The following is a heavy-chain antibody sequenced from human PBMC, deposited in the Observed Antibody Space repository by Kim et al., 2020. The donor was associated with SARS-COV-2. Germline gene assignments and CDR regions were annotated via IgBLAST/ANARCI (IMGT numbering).Heavy chain of an antibody. CDR2: MNPNSGNT. V-gene: IGHV1-8*01. D-gene: IGHD5-12*01. CDR1: GYTFTRYD. CDR3: ARNLRCPTIFSYYYYMDV. Sequence: ASVKVSCKASGYTFTRYDINWVRQATGQGLEWMGWMNPNSGNTGYAQKFQGRVTMTRNTSISTAYMELSSLRSEDTAVYYCARNLRCPTIFSYYYYMDVWGKGATVTVSS. J-gene: IGHJ6*03.